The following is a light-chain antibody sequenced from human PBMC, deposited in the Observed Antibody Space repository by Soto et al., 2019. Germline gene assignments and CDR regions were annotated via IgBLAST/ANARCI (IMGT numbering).Light chain of an antibody. CDR3: QQYGSSGT. J-gene: IGKJ1*01. CDR1: QSVSNNY. Sequence: EIVLTQSPGTLSLSPGARATLSCRASQSVSNNYLAWYQQKPGQAPRLLIYGASNRATGIPDRFSGSGSGTEFTLPISRLEPEDFAVYYCQQYGSSGTFGQGTKVDIK. V-gene: IGKV3-20*01. CDR2: GAS.